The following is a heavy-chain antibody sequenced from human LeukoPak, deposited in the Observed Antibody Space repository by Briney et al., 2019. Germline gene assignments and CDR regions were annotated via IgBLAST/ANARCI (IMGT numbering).Heavy chain of an antibody. CDR1: GGPISGYY. D-gene: IGHD2-15*01. CDR3: ARHTLVAASSLDY. CDR2: IYYSGST. J-gene: IGHJ4*02. V-gene: IGHV4-59*08. Sequence: SETLSLTCTVSGGPISGYYWSCLRHPPGKGPEWLVYIYYSGSTNYNPHSQSRVTHSVDPSKNQFSLKLSSVTAADTAVHCCARHTLVAASSLDYWGQGTLVTVSS.